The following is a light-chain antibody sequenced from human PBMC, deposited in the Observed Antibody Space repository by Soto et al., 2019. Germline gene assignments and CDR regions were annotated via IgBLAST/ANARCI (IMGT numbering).Light chain of an antibody. J-gene: IGLJ3*02. CDR1: SSDVGGYNY. V-gene: IGLV2-8*01. CDR3: SSYAGSNNLWV. CDR2: EVS. Sequence: QSALTQPSSASGSPGQSVTISCTGTSSDVGGYNYVSWYQQHPGKAPKLMIYEVSKRPSGVPDRFSGSKSGNTASLTVSGLQAEDEADYYCSSYAGSNNLWVFGGGTKLTVL.